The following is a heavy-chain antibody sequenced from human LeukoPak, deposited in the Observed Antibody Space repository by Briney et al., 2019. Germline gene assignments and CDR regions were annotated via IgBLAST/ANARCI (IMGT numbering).Heavy chain of an antibody. CDR1: GASISSSSYY. V-gene: IGHV4-39*01. Sequence: PSETLSLTCIVSGASISSSSYYWGWIRQPPGKGLEWIGSIYYSGSTYYNPSLKSRVTISVDTSKNQFSLKLSSVTAADTAVYYCVETLAWFGELLYGAFDYWGQGTLVTVSS. J-gene: IGHJ4*02. CDR2: IYYSGST. D-gene: IGHD3-10*01. CDR3: VETLAWFGELLYGAFDY.